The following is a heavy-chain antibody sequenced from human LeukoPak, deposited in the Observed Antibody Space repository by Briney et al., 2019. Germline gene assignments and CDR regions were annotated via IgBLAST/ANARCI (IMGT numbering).Heavy chain of an antibody. Sequence: PSETLSLTRTVSGGAIYSYYCSWIRQPPGKGLEWIGYISYSGSTNYNPSLRSRVTMSVDTSKNQFSLKLTSVTAADTAVYYCARGWFYFDYWGQGSLDTVSS. V-gene: IGHV4-59*08. D-gene: IGHD6-19*01. J-gene: IGHJ4*02. CDR1: GGAIYSYY. CDR2: ISYSGST. CDR3: ARGWFYFDY.